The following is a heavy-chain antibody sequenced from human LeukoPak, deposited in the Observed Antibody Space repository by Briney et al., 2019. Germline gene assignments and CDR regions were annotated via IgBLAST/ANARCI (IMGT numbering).Heavy chain of an antibody. CDR3: ARDGDCSSTSCLRLYYYYYMDV. J-gene: IGHJ6*03. V-gene: IGHV1-18*04. Sequence: GASVKVSCKASGYTFTGYYMHWVRQAPGQGLEWMGWISAYNGNTNYAQKLQGRVTMTTDTSTSTAYMELRSLRSDDTAVYYCARDGDCSSTSCLRLYYYYYMDVWGKGTTVTISS. D-gene: IGHD2-2*01. CDR1: GYTFTGYY. CDR2: ISAYNGNT.